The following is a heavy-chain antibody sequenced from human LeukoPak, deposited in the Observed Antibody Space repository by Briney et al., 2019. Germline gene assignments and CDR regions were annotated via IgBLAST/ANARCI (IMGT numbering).Heavy chain of an antibody. CDR1: GFTFSNYN. Sequence: GGSLRLSCAASGFTFSNYNMNWVRQAPGKGLEWVSSIRSSTTYVYYADSVKGRFTISRDNAKNSLYLQVNSLRAEDTAIYYCARDLGSYTSGWYMGFDYWGQGTLVTVSS. V-gene: IGHV3-21*01. J-gene: IGHJ4*02. D-gene: IGHD6-19*01. CDR3: ARDLGSYTSGWYMGFDY. CDR2: IRSSTTYV.